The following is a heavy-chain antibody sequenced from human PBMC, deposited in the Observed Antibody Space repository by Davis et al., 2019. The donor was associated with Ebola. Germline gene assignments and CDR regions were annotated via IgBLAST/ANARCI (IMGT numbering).Heavy chain of an antibody. CDR1: GFTFSNYY. Sequence: PAGSLTLSCAASGFTFSNYYIHWVRQCPGNGLEWVAVISYDGINRYFADSVKGRFTISRDNSKNTLYLQMNSLRSDDTAIYYCARGVEVRGGYYDPTGMDVWGQGTTVTVSS. J-gene: IGHJ6*02. V-gene: IGHV3-30-3*01. D-gene: IGHD3-3*01. CDR3: ARGVEVRGGYYDPTGMDV. CDR2: ISYDGINR.